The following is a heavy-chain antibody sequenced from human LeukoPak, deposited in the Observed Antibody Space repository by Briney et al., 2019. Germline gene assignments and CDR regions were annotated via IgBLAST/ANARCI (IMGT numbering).Heavy chain of an antibody. Sequence: ASVKVSCKASGYTFTSYGISWVRQAPGQGLEWMGWISAYNGNTNYAQKLQGRVTMTTDTSTSTAYMELRSLRSEDTAVYYCARVSTYHDSLTGYYEPFAYWGQGTVVAVSS. CDR3: ARVSTYHDSLTGYYEPFAY. D-gene: IGHD3-9*01. CDR2: ISAYNGNT. CDR1: GYTFTSYG. J-gene: IGHJ4*02. V-gene: IGHV1-18*01.